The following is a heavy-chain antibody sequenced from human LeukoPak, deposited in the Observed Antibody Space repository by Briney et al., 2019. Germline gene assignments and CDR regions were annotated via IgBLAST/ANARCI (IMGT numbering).Heavy chain of an antibody. J-gene: IGHJ6*03. Sequence: GASVKVSCKASGYTFTGYYMHWVRQAPGQGLEWMGWINPNSGGTNYAQKFQGRVTMTRDTSISTAYTELSRLRSDDTAVYYCARDIVAADYYYMDVWGKGTTVTVSS. D-gene: IGHD2-15*01. CDR1: GYTFTGYY. V-gene: IGHV1-2*02. CDR3: ARDIVAADYYYMDV. CDR2: INPNSGGT.